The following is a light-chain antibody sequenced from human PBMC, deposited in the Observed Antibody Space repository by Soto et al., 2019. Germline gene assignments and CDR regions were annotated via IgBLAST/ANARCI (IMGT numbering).Light chain of an antibody. CDR1: QVISNS. CDR3: HQYQSYPIT. V-gene: IGKV1D-16*01. J-gene: IGKJ5*01. Sequence: DIQMAQSPSSLSSSFGDAVTITFVASQVISNSLALFQQKPETAPKSLIYGASSLQSGVPLRFSASGSGTDFTLTISSLQPEDFATYYCHQYQSYPITFGQGTRLEI. CDR2: GAS.